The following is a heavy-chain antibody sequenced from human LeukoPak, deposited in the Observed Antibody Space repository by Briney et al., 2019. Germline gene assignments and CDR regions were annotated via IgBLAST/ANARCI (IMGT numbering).Heavy chain of an antibody. CDR2: IKQDGSEK. V-gene: IGHV3-7*01. D-gene: IGHD2-2*01. CDR1: GFTFSSYW. CDR3: ARAPYQLTHLGDY. Sequence: QPGGSLRLSCAASGFTFSSYWMSWVRQAPGKGLEWVANIKQDGSEKYYVDSVKGRFTISRDNAKSSLYLQMNSLRAEDTAVYYCARAPYQLTHLGDYWGPGTLVTVSS. J-gene: IGHJ4*02.